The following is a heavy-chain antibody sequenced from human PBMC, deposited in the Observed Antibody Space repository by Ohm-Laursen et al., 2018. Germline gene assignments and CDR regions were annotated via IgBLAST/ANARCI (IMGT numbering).Heavy chain of an antibody. CDR3: ARMGYCSSTSCYRWFDP. J-gene: IGHJ5*02. CDR2: ISGSFDTI. Sequence: SLRLSCSATGFTLSDHYMSWIRQAPGKGLECILYISGSFDTIQYADSVKGRFTISRDNAKNSLYLQMNSLRAEDTAVYYCARMGYCSSTSCYRWFDPWGQGTLVTVSS. CDR1: GFTLSDHY. D-gene: IGHD2-2*01. V-gene: IGHV3-11*04.